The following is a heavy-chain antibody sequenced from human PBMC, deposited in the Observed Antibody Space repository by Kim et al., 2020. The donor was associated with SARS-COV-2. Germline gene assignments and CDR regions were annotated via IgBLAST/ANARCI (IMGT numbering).Heavy chain of an antibody. CDR1: GYTFTAYY. Sequence: ASVKVSCKASGYTFTAYYIHWVRQAPGQGLEWMGRINPNSGGTNYAQKFQDRVTMTRDTSISTAYMELSRLRSDDTAVYYCAGDGQGQQLVHFHYYFYGMDVWGQGTTVTVSS. CDR2: INPNSGGT. V-gene: IGHV1-2*06. J-gene: IGHJ6*02. CDR3: AGDGQGQQLVHFHYYFYGMDV. D-gene: IGHD6-13*01.